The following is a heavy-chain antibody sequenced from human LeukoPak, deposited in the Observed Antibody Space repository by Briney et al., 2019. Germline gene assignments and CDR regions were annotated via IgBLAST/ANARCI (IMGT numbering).Heavy chain of an antibody. V-gene: IGHV3-64*01. Sequence: GGSLRLSCAVSGFTFSSYAMHWVRQAPGKGLEYVSAISSNGGSTYYANSVKGRFTISRDNSKNTLYLQMGSLRAEDTAVYYCARETSTVTGVVDYWGQGTLVTVSS. J-gene: IGHJ4*02. CDR2: ISSNGGST. CDR3: ARETSTVTGVVDY. CDR1: GFTFSSYA. D-gene: IGHD4-11*01.